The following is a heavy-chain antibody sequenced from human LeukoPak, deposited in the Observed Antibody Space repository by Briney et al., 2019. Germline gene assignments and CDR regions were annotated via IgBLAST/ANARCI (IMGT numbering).Heavy chain of an antibody. J-gene: IGHJ5*02. Sequence: KTSETLSLTCTVSGGSISSADYYWSWIRQPPGKGLEWIGYIYYGGSTSYSPSLKSRVTISVDRSKNQFSLKLSSVTAADTAVYYCARDRYCSSTSCYTGGWFDPWGQGTLVTVSS. CDR2: IYYGGST. CDR1: GGSISSADYY. CDR3: ARDRYCSSTSCYTGGWFDP. V-gene: IGHV4-30-4*08. D-gene: IGHD2-2*02.